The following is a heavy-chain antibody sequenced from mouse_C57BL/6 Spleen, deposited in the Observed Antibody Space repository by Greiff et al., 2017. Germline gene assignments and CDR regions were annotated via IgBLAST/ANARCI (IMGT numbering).Heavy chain of an antibody. D-gene: IGHD1-1*01. CDR2: IHPNSGST. J-gene: IGHJ1*03. CDR1: GYTFTSYW. CDR3: ARSAYYGSSYWYFDV. V-gene: IGHV1-64*01. Sequence: QVQLQQPGAELVKPGASVKLSCKASGYTFTSYWMHWVKQRPGQGLEWIGMIHPNSGSTNYNEKFKSKATLTVDKSSSTASMQLSSLTSEDSAVYYCARSAYYGSSYWYFDVWGTGTTVTVSS.